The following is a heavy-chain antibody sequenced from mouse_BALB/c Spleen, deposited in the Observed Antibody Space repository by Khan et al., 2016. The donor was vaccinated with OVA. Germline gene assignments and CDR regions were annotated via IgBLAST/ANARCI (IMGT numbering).Heavy chain of an antibody. V-gene: IGHV9-3-1*01. CDR2: INTYTGDP. CDR3: ARVGYNGTMDY. D-gene: IGHD2-14*01. Sequence: QIQLVQSGPELKKPGETVKISCKASGYTFTNYGMNWVKQAPGKGLKWMGWINTYTGDPTYADDFKGRSAFTLETSASTAYLQINNLKNEDTATNFCARVGYNGTMDYWGQGTSVTVSS. J-gene: IGHJ4*01. CDR1: GYTFTNYG.